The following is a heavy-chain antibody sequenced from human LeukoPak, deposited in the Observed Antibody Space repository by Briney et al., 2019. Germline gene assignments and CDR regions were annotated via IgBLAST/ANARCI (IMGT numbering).Heavy chain of an antibody. D-gene: IGHD6-19*01. CDR1: GFTFSSYT. CDR3: ARAMGIAVAIFDY. J-gene: IGHJ4*02. V-gene: IGHV3-21*01. CDR2: ISSSSLYI. Sequence: GGSLRLSCAASGFTFSSYTMNWVRQAPGKGLEWVSSISSSSLYIYYADSVKGRFTISRDNAKNSLYLQMNSLRAEDTAVYYCARAMGIAVAIFDYWGQGTLVTVSS.